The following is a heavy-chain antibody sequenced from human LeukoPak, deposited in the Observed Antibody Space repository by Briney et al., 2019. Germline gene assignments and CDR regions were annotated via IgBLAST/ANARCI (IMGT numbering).Heavy chain of an antibody. Sequence: GGSLRLSCTASGFTFSSYAMHWVRQAPGKGLEWVSTISGSDSSTYYADSVKGRFTISRDNSRNTLDLQMNNLRAEDTAVYYCAKYAHGVYYNGYHWGQGTLDTVTS. CDR1: GFTFSSYA. D-gene: IGHD3-22*01. CDR2: ISGSDSST. J-gene: IGHJ5*02. V-gene: IGHV3-23*01. CDR3: AKYAHGVYYNGYH.